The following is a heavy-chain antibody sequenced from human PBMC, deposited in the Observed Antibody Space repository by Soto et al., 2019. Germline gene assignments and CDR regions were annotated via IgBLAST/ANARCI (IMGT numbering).Heavy chain of an antibody. J-gene: IGHJ5*02. Sequence: QVQLQESGPGLVNPSETLSLTCTVSGASIRGFYWSWIRKSAGKGLEWIGRIYATGTTDYNPSLKSRVMMSVDTSKKQFSLKLRSVTAADTAVYYCVRDGTKTLRDWFAPWGQGISVTVSS. CDR3: VRDGTKTLRDWFAP. D-gene: IGHD1-1*01. CDR2: IYATGTT. CDR1: GASIRGFY. V-gene: IGHV4-4*07.